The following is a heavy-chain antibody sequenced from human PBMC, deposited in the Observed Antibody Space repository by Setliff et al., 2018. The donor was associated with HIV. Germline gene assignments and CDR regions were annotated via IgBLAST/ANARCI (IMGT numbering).Heavy chain of an antibody. CDR2: IHEKGHT. CDR3: ARHRQWHLLPDH. J-gene: IGHJ4*02. D-gene: IGHD6-19*01. CDR1: GGPISTDHN. Sequence: SETLSLTCTVSGGPISTDHNWGWFRQPPGKGLEWIAGIHEKGHTYYNPSLKSRVTISMDTSNKQFSVRLRSVTAADTATYYCARHRQWHLLPDHWGQGVWVTVSS. V-gene: IGHV4-39*01.